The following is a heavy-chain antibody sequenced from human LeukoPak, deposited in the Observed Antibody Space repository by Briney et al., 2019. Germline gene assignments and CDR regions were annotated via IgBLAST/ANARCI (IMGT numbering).Heavy chain of an antibody. CDR3: ARDTIMLRGVPRGLGY. CDR2: FGAYNGNT. V-gene: IGHV1-18*01. D-gene: IGHD3-10*01. J-gene: IGHJ4*02. CDR1: GYTFTSYG. Sequence: ASVKVSCKASGYTFTSYGITWVRQAPGQGLEWMGWFGAYNGNTNYAQKLQGRVTMTTDTSTSTAYMELRSLRSDDTAVYYCARDTIMLRGVPRGLGYWGQGTLVTVSS.